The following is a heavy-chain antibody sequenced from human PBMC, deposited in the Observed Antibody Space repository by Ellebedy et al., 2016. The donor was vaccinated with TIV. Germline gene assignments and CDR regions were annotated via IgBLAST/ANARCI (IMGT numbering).Heavy chain of an antibody. CDR3: ARAAVATAAARYWYFDL. J-gene: IGHJ2*01. V-gene: IGHV3-74*01. CDR1: GFTFSSYG. CDR2: INTDGSNT. D-gene: IGHD6-13*01. Sequence: GESLKISCAASGFTFSSYGMHWVRQAPGKGLVWVSQINTDGSNTNYADSVKGRFTISRDNAKNTLYLQMNSLRGEDTAVYYCARAAVATAAARYWYFDLWGRGTLVTVS.